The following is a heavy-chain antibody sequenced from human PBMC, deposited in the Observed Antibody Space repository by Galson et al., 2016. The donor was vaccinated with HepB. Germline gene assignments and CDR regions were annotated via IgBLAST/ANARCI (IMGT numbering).Heavy chain of an antibody. D-gene: IGHD3-10*01. V-gene: IGHV4-59*12. CDR2: VYYSGST. CDR3: ARGLTILRREKWSATYNWFDP. CDR1: GGSISTYY. J-gene: IGHJ5*02. Sequence: ATLPLTCPVSGGSISTYYWGWIRQFPGKGLEWIGYVYYSGSTNYNPSLKSRVTISVDTSKKQFSLRLSSVTAADTAIYYCARGLTILRREKWSATYNWFDPWGQGTLVTVSS.